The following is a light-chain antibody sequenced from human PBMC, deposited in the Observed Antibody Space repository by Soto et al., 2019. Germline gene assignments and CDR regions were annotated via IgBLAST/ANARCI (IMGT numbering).Light chain of an antibody. CDR3: SSYTSRSTEV. CDR2: EVR. CDR1: SSDAGGYNY. J-gene: IGLJ1*01. Sequence: QSALTQPASVSGYPGQSITISCTGTSSDAGGYNYVSWYQQHPGKAPKLMIYEVRNRPSGLSNRFSGSKSGNTASLTISGLQAEDEADYYCSSYTSRSTEVFGTGTKVTVL. V-gene: IGLV2-14*01.